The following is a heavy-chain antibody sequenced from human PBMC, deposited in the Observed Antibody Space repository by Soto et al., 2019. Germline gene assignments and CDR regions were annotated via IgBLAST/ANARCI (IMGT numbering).Heavy chain of an antibody. D-gene: IGHD4-17*01. CDR1: GGTFSSYA. CDR3: ARPTVVTHGAFDI. Sequence: SVKVSCKASGGTFSSYAISWVRQAPGQWLEWMGGIIPIFGTATYAQKFQGRVTITADKSTSTAYMELSSLRSEDTAVYYCARPTVVTHGAFDIWGQGTMVTV. J-gene: IGHJ3*02. CDR2: IIPIFGTA. V-gene: IGHV1-69*06.